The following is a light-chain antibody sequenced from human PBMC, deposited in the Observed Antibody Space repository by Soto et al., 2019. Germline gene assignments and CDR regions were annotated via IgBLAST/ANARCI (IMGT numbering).Light chain of an antibody. Sequence: DIVMTQSPDSLAVSLGERATINCKSSQSVLYSSNNKNYLAWYQQRPGQPPKLLIYWASTRESGVPDPFSGNGSGKEFTLTITSLPAEDVAVYYCQQTESTPPTFGQGTELEIK. CDR2: WAS. J-gene: IGKJ2*01. V-gene: IGKV4-1*01. CDR1: QSVLYSSNNKNY. CDR3: QQTESTPPT.